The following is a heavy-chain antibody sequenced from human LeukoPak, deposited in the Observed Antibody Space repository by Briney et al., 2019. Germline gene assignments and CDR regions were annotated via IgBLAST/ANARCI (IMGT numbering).Heavy chain of an antibody. CDR2: IYHSGST. CDR3: ASVGSGNYYYYGMDV. V-gene: IGHV4-30-2*01. J-gene: IGHJ6*02. Sequence: PSQTLSLTCTVSGGSISSGSYYWSWIRQPPGKGLEWIGYIYHSGSTYYNPSLKSRVTISIDRSKNQFSLKLSSVTAADTAVYYCASVGSGNYYYYGMDVWGQGTTVTVSS. CDR1: GGSISSGSYY. D-gene: IGHD3-10*01.